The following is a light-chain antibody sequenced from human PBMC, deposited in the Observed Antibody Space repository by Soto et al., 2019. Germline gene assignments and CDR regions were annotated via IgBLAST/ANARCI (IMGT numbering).Light chain of an antibody. V-gene: IGKV1-5*03. CDR2: KAS. CDR3: QQYNSYSPYT. J-gene: IGKJ2*01. Sequence: DIQMTQSPSTLSASVGDRVAITCRASQSISSWLAWYQQKPGNAPKLLIYKASSLESGVPSRFSGSGSGTEFTLTISSLQPDDFATYSCQQYNSYSPYTFGQGPKLEIK. CDR1: QSISSW.